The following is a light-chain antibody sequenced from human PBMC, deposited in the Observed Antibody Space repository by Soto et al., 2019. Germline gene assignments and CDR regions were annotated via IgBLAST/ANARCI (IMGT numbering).Light chain of an antibody. CDR2: DAS. J-gene: IGKJ1*01. CDR3: QQYNSYLWT. Sequence: DIQMTQSPSTLSASVGDRVTITCRASQSISSWLAWYQQKPGKAPKLLSYDASSLESGVPSRFSGSGSGTEFTLTISSLQPDDFATYYCQQYNSYLWTFGQGTKVEIK. CDR1: QSISSW. V-gene: IGKV1-5*01.